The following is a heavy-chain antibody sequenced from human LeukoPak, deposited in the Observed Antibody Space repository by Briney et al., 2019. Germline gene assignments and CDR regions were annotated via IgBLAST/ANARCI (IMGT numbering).Heavy chain of an antibody. CDR3: ARDVLREGDPPGY. J-gene: IGHJ4*02. CDR2: ISSSSSYI. D-gene: IGHD3-3*01. V-gene: IGHV3-21*01. CDR1: GFIFSSYS. Sequence: GGSLRLSCAASGFIFSSYSMNWVRQAPGKGLEWVSSISSSSSYIYYADSVKGRFTISRDNAKNSLYLQMNSLRAEDTAVYYCARDVLREGDPPGYWGQGTLVTVSS.